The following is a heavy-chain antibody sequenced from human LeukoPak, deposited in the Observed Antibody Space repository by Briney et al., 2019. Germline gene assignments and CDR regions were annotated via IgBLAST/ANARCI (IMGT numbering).Heavy chain of an antibody. CDR3: ARDSPGGFLDC. D-gene: IGHD3-16*01. Sequence: GGSLRLSCAASGFTFSSYDMNWVRQAPGKGLEWLSYISSSGRTIYYADSVKGRFTISRDNAKNSLYLQMNSLRAEDTAVYYCARDSPGGFLDCWGQGTLVTVSS. CDR1: GFTFSSYD. V-gene: IGHV3-48*03. J-gene: IGHJ4*02. CDR2: ISSSGRTI.